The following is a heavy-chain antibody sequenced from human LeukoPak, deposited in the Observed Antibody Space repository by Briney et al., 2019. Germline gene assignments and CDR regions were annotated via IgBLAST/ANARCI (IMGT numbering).Heavy chain of an antibody. CDR1: GFTFSSYA. J-gene: IGHJ4*02. CDR2: IKQDGSEK. Sequence: GGSLRLSCAASGFTFSSYAMHWVRQAPGKGLEWVANIKQDGSEKYYVDSVKGRFTISRDNAKNSLYLQMNSLRAEDTAVYYCAKTGSGWYGDYWGQGTLVTVSS. CDR3: AKTGSGWYGDY. V-gene: IGHV3-7*03. D-gene: IGHD6-19*01.